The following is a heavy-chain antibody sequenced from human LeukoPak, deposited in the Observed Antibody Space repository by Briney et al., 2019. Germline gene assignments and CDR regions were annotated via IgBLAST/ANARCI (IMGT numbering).Heavy chain of an antibody. CDR3: ARGCGIVGATVHPSDY. D-gene: IGHD1-26*01. J-gene: IGHJ4*02. CDR1: GYSISSGYY. CDR2: IYHSGST. Sequence: SETLSLTCAVSGYSISSGYYWGWIRQPPGKRLEWIGSIYHSGSTYYNPYLKSRVSISVDTSTDHFSLKLRSVTAADTAVYYCARGCGIVGATVHPSDYWGQGTLVTVSS. V-gene: IGHV4-38-2*01.